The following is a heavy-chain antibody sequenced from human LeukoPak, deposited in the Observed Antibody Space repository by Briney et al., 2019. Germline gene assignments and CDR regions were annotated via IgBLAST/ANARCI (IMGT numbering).Heavy chain of an antibody. D-gene: IGHD3-10*01. CDR3: ARAVTMVRGVITYFDY. Sequence: ASVKVSFKASGYTFTSYGISWVRQAPGQGLEWMGWISAYNGNTNYAQKLQGRVTMTTDTSTSTAYMELRSLRSDDTAVYYCARAVTMVRGVITYFDYWGQGTLVTVSS. J-gene: IGHJ4*02. V-gene: IGHV1-18*01. CDR1: GYTFTSYG. CDR2: ISAYNGNT.